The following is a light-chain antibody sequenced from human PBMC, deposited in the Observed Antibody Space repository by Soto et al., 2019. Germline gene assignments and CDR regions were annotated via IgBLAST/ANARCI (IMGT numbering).Light chain of an antibody. J-gene: IGLJ3*02. CDR1: SSNIVSNT. CDR3: AAWDDSLNGRV. CDR2: SNN. Sequence: QSVLTQPPSASGTPGQRVTISCSGSSSNIVSNTVNWYQQLPGTAPKLLIYSNNQRPSGVPDRFSGSKSGTSASLAISGLQSEDEADYYCAAWDDSLNGRVFGGGTKVTVL. V-gene: IGLV1-44*01.